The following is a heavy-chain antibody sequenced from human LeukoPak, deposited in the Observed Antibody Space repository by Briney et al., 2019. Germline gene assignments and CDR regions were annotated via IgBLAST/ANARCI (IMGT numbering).Heavy chain of an antibody. Sequence: SETLSLTCTVSGGSISSGGYYWSWIHQHPGKGLEWIGYIYYSGSTYYNPSLKSRVTISVDTSKNQFSLKLSSVTAADTAVYYCARETKDYDYVWGSYRYFDYWGQGTLVTVSS. J-gene: IGHJ4*02. CDR3: ARETKDYDYVWGSYRYFDY. V-gene: IGHV4-31*03. CDR2: IYYSGST. CDR1: GGSISSGGYY. D-gene: IGHD3-16*02.